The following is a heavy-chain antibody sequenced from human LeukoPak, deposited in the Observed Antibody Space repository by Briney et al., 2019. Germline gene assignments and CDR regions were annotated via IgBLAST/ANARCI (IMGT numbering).Heavy chain of an antibody. D-gene: IGHD6-19*01. J-gene: IGHJ3*02. CDR1: GGSFSGYC. CDR3: ARGRYSSGWYWGGAFDI. V-gene: IGHV4-34*01. Sequence: SETLSLTCAVYGGSFSGYCWSWIRQPPGKGLEWIGEINHSGSTNYNPSLKSRVTISVDTSKNQFSLKLSSVTAADTAVYYCARGRYSSGWYWGGAFDIWGQGTMVTVSS. CDR2: INHSGST.